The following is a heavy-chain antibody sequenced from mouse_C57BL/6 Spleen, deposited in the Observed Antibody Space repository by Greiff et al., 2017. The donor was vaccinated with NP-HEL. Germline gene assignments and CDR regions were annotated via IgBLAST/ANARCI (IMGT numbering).Heavy chain of an antibody. V-gene: IGHV1-18*01. CDR3: ASSRGWLLRVDY. CDR1: GYTFTDYN. Sequence: EVQLQQSGPELVKPGASVKIPCKASGYTFTDYNMDWVKQSHGKSLEWIGDINPNNGGTIYNQKFKGKATLTVAKSSSTAYMELRSLTSEETAVYYCASSRGWLLRVDYWGQGPSVTVSS. J-gene: IGHJ4*01. D-gene: IGHD2-3*01. CDR2: INPNNGGT.